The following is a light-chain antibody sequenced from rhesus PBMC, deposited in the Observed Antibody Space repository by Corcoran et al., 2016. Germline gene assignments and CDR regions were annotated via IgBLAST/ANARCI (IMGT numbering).Light chain of an antibody. V-gene: IGKV2-104*02. CDR2: KVS. CDR3: MQALEFPYS. J-gene: IGKJ2*01. CDR1: QSLLDSEDGNTY. Sequence: DIVMTQTPLSLPVTPGEPASISCRSSQSLLDSEDGNTYLDWYLQKPGQFPQLLIYKVSNRASGVPDRFRGSGSDTDFTLKISRVEAEDVGVYYCMQALEFPYSFGQGTKVEIK.